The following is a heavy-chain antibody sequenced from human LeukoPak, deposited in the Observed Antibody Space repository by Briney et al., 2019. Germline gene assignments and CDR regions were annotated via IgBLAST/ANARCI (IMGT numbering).Heavy chain of an antibody. CDR2: ISSDGST. V-gene: IGHV3-23*01. CDR1: GFTFSNYA. CDR3: ARDLRGSGSYGWGAFDI. D-gene: IGHD3-10*01. J-gene: IGHJ3*02. Sequence: GGSLRLSCAASGFTFSNYAMSWVRQAPGKGLEWVSGISSDGSTYYADSVKGRFTISRDNSKNTLYLQMNSLRAEDTAVYYCARDLRGSGSYGWGAFDIWGQGTMVTVSS.